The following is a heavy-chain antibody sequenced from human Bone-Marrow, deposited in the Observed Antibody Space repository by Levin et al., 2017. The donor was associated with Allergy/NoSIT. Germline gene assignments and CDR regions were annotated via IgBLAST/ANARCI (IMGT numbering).Heavy chain of an antibody. V-gene: IGHV3-23*01. D-gene: IGHD2-15*01. CDR3: AKDRLDIVVVVAASTEAFDI. Sequence: GESLKISCAASGFTFSSYAMSWVRQAPGKGLEWVSAISGSGGSTYYADSVKGRFTISRDNSKNTLYLQMNSLRAEDTAVYYCAKDRLDIVVVVAASTEAFDIWGQGTMVTVSS. J-gene: IGHJ3*02. CDR1: GFTFSSYA. CDR2: ISGSGGST.